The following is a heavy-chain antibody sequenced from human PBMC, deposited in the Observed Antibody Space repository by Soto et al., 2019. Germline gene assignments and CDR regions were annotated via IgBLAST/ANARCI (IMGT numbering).Heavy chain of an antibody. V-gene: IGHV4-34*02. D-gene: IGHD6-19*01. CDR2: ISHSGSR. Sequence: QVQLQQWGAGLLKASETLSLTCVVSGGSFSGYFWTWIRQSPGRELEWIGEISHSGSRNYNPAFQSRVIISVDSSKNHVSLKLSSVTAADSATYFCARGLAYDRPITVAEPFDSWGQGTLVTVSS. CDR3: ARGLAYDRPITVAEPFDS. CDR1: GGSFSGYF. J-gene: IGHJ4*02.